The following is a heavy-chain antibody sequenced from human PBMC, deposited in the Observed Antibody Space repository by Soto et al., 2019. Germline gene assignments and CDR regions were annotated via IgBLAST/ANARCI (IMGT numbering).Heavy chain of an antibody. CDR2: ITYTSSYI. J-gene: IGHJ6*02. Sequence: EVQLVESGGGLVKPGGSLRLSCAASGFTFSSYDMNWVRRAPGKGLEWVSCITYTSSYIYVADSVKGRFTISRDNAKNSVYLHMNSLRAGDTAVYYCARAIAVAVPYYYGMDLWGQGTTVTVSS. CDR3: ARAIAVAVPYYYGMDL. V-gene: IGHV3-21*01. CDR1: GFTFSSYD. D-gene: IGHD6-19*01.